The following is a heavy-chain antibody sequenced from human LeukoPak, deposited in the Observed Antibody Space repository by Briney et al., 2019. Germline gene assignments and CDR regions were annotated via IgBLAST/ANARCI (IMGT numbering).Heavy chain of an antibody. Sequence: SETLSLPCSVSGGSIRSYFWSWIRQSAGRGLEHIGRIYSTGSTNYSPSLKSRVSMSVDTSKNQFSLTLRSVTAADTAIYYCARAGYTSTWTFDYWGQGILVTVSS. J-gene: IGHJ4*02. V-gene: IGHV4-4*07. CDR2: IYSTGST. CDR1: GGSIRSYF. CDR3: ARAGYTSTWTFDY. D-gene: IGHD6-13*01.